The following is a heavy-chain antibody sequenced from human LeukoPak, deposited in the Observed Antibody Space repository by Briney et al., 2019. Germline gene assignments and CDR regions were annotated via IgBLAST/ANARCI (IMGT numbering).Heavy chain of an antibody. V-gene: IGHV4-39*01. CDR1: GGSISSSSYY. J-gene: IGHJ5*02. CDR3: ARQDDCTNGVCYHWFDP. D-gene: IGHD2-8*01. Sequence: SETLSLTCTVSGGSISSSSYYWGWIRQPPGKGLEWIGSIYYSGSTYYNPSLKSRVTISVDTSKNQFSLKLSSVTAADTAVYYCARQDDCTNGVCYHWFDPWGQGTLVTVSS. CDR2: IYYSGST.